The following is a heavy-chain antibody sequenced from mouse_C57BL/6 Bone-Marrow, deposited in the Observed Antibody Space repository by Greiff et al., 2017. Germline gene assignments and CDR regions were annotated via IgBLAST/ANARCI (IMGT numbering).Heavy chain of an antibody. J-gene: IGHJ3*01. Sequence: VQLQQPGAELVMPGASVKLSCKASGYTFTSYWMHWVKQRPGQGLEWIGEIDPSDSYTNYNQKFKGKSTLTVDKSSSTAYMQLSSLTSEDSAVYYCAREGGYDVFAYWGQGTLVTVSA. V-gene: IGHV1-69*01. CDR3: AREGGYDVFAY. D-gene: IGHD2-2*01. CDR1: GYTFTSYW. CDR2: IDPSDSYT.